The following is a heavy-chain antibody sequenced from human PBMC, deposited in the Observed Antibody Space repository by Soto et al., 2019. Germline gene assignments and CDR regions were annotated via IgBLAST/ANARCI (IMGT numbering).Heavy chain of an antibody. CDR3: AGSILTAYYTYYYYYGMDV. J-gene: IGHJ6*02. D-gene: IGHD3-9*01. V-gene: IGHV4-30-4*01. CDR1: GGSISSGDYY. Sequence: TLSLTCTVSGGSISSGDYYWSWIRQPPGKGLEWIGYIYYSGSTYYNPSLKSRVTISVDTSKNQFSLKLSSVTAADTAVYYCAGSILTAYYTYYYYYGMDVWGQGTTVTVSS. CDR2: IYYSGST.